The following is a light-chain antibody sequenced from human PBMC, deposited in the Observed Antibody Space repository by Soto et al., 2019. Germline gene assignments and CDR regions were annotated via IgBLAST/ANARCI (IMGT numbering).Light chain of an antibody. J-gene: IGLJ1*01. CDR2: DVN. Sequence: QSVLPQPRSVSGSPGQSFSFSCIGTRSDVGGYNYVSWYQQHPGKAPKVMIYDVNKRPSGVPDRFSGSKSGNTASLTISGLQSEDEADYYCCSYAGRYIYVFGTGTKVTVL. CDR1: RSDVGGYNY. V-gene: IGLV2-11*01. CDR3: CSYAGRYIYV.